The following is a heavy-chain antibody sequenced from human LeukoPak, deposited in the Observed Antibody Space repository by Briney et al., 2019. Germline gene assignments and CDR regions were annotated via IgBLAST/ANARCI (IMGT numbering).Heavy chain of an antibody. V-gene: IGHV1-69*05. D-gene: IGHD3-3*01. J-gene: IGHJ5*02. Sequence: GSSVKVSCKASRGTFSSYAISWVRQAPGQGLEWMGGIIPIFGTANYAQKFQGRVTITTDESTSTAYMELSSLRSEDTAVYYCARSVRPTVVRFRLLINWFDPWGQGTLVTVSS. CDR1: RGTFSSYA. CDR2: IIPIFGTA. CDR3: ARSVRPTVVRFRLLINWFDP.